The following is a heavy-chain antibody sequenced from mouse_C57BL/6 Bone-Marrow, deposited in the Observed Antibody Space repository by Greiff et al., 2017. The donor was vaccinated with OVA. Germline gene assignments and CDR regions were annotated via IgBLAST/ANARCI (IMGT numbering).Heavy chain of an antibody. V-gene: IGHV1-61*01. CDR3: ARLRLRDAMDY. CDR1: GYTFTSYW. D-gene: IGHD2-4*01. CDR2: IYPSDSET. J-gene: IGHJ4*01. Sequence: VQLQQPGAELVRPGSSVKLSCKASGYTFTSYWMDWVKQRPGQGLEWIGNIYPSDSETHYNQKFKDKATLTVDKSSSTAYMQLSSLTSEDSAVYYCARLRLRDAMDYWGQGTSVTVSS.